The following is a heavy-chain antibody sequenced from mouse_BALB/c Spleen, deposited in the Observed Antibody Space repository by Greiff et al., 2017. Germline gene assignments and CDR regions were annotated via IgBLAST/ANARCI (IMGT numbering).Heavy chain of an antibody. D-gene: IGHD2-2*01. V-gene: IGHV5-6-4*01. CDR1: GFTFSSYT. J-gene: IGHJ2*01. Sequence: EVQGVESGGGLVKPGGSLKLSCAASGFTFSSYTMSWVRQTPEKRLEWVATISSGGSYTYYPDSVKGRFTISRDNAKNTLYLQMSSLKSEDTAMYYCTRDGYDGGYYFDYWGQGTTLTVSS. CDR3: TRDGYDGGYYFDY. CDR2: ISSGGSYT.